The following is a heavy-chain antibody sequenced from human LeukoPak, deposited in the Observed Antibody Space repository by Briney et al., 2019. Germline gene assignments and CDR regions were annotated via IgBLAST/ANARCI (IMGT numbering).Heavy chain of an antibody. D-gene: IGHD1-1*01. CDR2: IYTSGST. Sequence: PSQTLSLTCTVSGGSISSGSYYWSWIRQPAGKGLEWIGRIYTSGSTNYNPSLKSRVTISVDTSKNQFSLKLSSVTAADTAVYYCARMSLDPYYFDYWGQGTLVTVSS. CDR3: ARMSLDPYYFDY. CDR1: GGSISSGSYY. J-gene: IGHJ4*02. V-gene: IGHV4-61*02.